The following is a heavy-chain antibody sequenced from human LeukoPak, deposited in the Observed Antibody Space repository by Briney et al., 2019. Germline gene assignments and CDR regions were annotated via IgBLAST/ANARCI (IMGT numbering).Heavy chain of an antibody. CDR2: IHSDGSP. CDR1: GFTVSDKY. Sequence: AGGSLRLSCAASGFTVSDKYMSWVRQAPGKGLEWVSVIHSDGSPYYADSVKGRFTISRHNSKNALYLQMNSLRGEDTAVYYCTRDSGTGNPFDFWGQGTLVTVSS. V-gene: IGHV3-53*04. CDR3: TRDSGTGNPFDF. J-gene: IGHJ4*02. D-gene: IGHD1-1*01.